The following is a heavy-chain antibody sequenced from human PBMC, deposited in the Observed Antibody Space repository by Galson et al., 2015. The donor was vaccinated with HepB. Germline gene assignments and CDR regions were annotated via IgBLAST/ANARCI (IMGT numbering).Heavy chain of an antibody. CDR2: IYSAGRT. CDR3: WKGGYCSSARCYYYYYSGMDV. J-gene: IGHJ6*02. Sequence: SLRLSCAASGFTVSNNYMSWVRQAPGKGLEWVAVIYSAGRTNYADSVKGGCTISRDNSTNTLYLQMNSLRAEDTAVYYCWKGGYCSSARCYYYYYSGMDVGGPRTAVT. D-gene: IGHD2-2*01. CDR1: GFTVSNNY. V-gene: IGHV3-53*01.